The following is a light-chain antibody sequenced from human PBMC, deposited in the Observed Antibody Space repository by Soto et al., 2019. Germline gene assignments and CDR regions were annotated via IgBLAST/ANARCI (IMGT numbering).Light chain of an antibody. Sequence: DIQMTQSPSTLSASVGDTVTITCRASQSVDNWLAWYQQRPGKAPKLLIYKASSLESGVPSRFSGSGSGTHFTLTITSLQPDDFATYHCQQYNGYSTFGQGTKVEV. CDR1: QSVDNW. V-gene: IGKV1-5*03. CDR3: QQYNGYST. J-gene: IGKJ1*01. CDR2: KAS.